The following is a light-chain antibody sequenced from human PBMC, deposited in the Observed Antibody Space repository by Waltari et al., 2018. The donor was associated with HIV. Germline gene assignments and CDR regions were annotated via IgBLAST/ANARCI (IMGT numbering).Light chain of an antibody. CDR2: SNS. CDR3: ATWDDTLDGPV. V-gene: IGLV1-44*01. Sequence: QSVLTQSPSASGTPGKRVTIPCSGGTSNIGSNYASWYQPVPGTAPQLFMFSNSLRPSGVPDRFSGSKSGTSASRAISGLQAEGEADYYCATWDDTLDGPVFGGGTRLTVL. J-gene: IGLJ3*02. CDR1: TSNIGSNY.